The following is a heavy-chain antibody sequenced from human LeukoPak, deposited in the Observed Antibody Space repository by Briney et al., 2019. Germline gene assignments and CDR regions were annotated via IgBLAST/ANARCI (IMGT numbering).Heavy chain of an antibody. J-gene: IGHJ6*02. D-gene: IGHD3-3*01. Sequence: PGGSLRLSCAASGVTFRSYWMSWVRQAPGKGLEWVANIKQDGSEKYYVDSVKGRFTISRDNAKNSLYLQMNSLRAEDTAVYYCARDSYDFWSGYPHYYYYYGMDVWGQGTTVTVSS. CDR2: IKQDGSEK. CDR1: GVTFRSYW. V-gene: IGHV3-7*01. CDR3: ARDSYDFWSGYPHYYYYYGMDV.